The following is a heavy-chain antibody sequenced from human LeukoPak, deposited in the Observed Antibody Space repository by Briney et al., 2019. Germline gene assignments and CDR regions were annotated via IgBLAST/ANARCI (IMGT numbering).Heavy chain of an antibody. CDR3: ARGRADILTGYDY. J-gene: IGHJ4*02. CDR2: IYYSGST. D-gene: IGHD3-9*01. CDR1: GGSISSGDYY. V-gene: IGHV4-30-4*01. Sequence: PSETLSLTCTVSGGSISSGDYYWSWIRQPPGKGLEWIGYIYYSGSTYYNPSLKSRVTLSVDTSKNQFSLKLSSVTAADTAVYYCARGRADILTGYDYWGQGTLVTVSS.